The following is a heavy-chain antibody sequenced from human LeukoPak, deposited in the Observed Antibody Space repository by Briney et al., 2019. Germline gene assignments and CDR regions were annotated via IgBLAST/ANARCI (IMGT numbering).Heavy chain of an antibody. CDR1: GGSVSSGSYY. D-gene: IGHD5-18*01. CDR3: ARAVDTARNYYFDY. J-gene: IGHJ4*02. Sequence: SETLSLTCTVSGGSVSSGSYYWSWIRQPPGKGLEWIGYIYYSGSTNYNPSLKSRVTISVDTSKNRFSLKLSSVTAADTAVYYCARAVDTARNYYFDYWGQGTLVTVSS. V-gene: IGHV4-61*01. CDR2: IYYSGST.